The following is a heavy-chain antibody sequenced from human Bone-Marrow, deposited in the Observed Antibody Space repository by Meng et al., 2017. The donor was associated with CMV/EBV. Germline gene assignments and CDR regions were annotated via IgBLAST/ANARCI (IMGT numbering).Heavy chain of an antibody. CDR3: ARHPGRLYDNWFDP. CDR2: IYYSGST. Sequence: SESMSLTCTVSGGSISSSSYYWGWIRQPPGKGLEWIGSIYYSGSTYYNPTLKSRVTISVDTSKNQFSLKLRSVTAADTAVYYCARHPGRLYDNWFDPWGQGTLVTVSS. J-gene: IGHJ5*02. CDR1: GGSISSSSYY. V-gene: IGHV4-39*01. D-gene: IGHD2-2*02.